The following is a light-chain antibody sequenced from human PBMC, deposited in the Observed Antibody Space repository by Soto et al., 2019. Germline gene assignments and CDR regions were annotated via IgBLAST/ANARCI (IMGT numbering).Light chain of an antibody. J-gene: IGKJ1*01. Sequence: EIVLTQSPGTLSLSPGERATLSCRASQSVSNSFLAWYQQKPGQAPRLLIYGVTTRATGISDRFSGSGSETDFTLTISRLEPEDFAVYYCQQYAGTPVTFGQGTKVEIK. CDR3: QQYAGTPVT. CDR2: GVT. CDR1: QSVSNSF. V-gene: IGKV3-20*01.